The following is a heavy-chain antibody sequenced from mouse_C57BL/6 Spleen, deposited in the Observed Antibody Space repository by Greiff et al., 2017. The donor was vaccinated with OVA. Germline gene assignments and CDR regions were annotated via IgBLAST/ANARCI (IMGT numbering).Heavy chain of an antibody. Sequence: VQLQQSGAELVRPGASVTLSCKASGYTFTDYEMHWVKQTPVHGLEWIGAIDPETGGTAYNQKFKGKAILTADKSSSTAYMDLRSLTSEDSAVYYCTSSHYYGSSYLFAYWGQGTLVTVSA. J-gene: IGHJ3*01. V-gene: IGHV1-15*01. CDR3: TSSHYYGSSYLFAY. CDR1: GYTFTDYE. CDR2: IDPETGGT. D-gene: IGHD1-1*01.